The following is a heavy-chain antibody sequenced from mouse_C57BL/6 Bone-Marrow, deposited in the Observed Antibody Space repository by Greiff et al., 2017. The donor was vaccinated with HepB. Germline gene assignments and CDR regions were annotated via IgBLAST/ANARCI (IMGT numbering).Heavy chain of an antibody. Sequence: VHVKQSGAELVKPGASVKLSCTASGFNIKDYYMHWVKQRTEQGLEWIGRIDPEDGETKYAPKFQGKATITADTSSNTAYLQLSSLTSEDTAVYYCATYSNYGLWFAYWGQGTLVTVSA. D-gene: IGHD2-5*01. CDR1: GFNIKDYY. V-gene: IGHV14-2*01. J-gene: IGHJ3*01. CDR2: IDPEDGET. CDR3: ATYSNYGLWFAY.